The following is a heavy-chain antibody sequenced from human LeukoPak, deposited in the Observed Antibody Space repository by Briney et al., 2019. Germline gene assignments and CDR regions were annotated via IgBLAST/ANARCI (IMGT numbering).Heavy chain of an antibody. CDR3: ARRGDYVFDY. CDR2: ISSSSTYI. V-gene: IGHV3-21*01. Sequence: GGSLGLSCAASGFTFSSYTVNWVRQAPGKGLEWVSSISSSSTYIYYADSVKGRFTISRDNAKNSLYLQMNSLRAEDTAVYYCARRGDYVFDYWGQGTLVTVSS. D-gene: IGHD3-10*02. CDR1: GFTFSSYT. J-gene: IGHJ4*02.